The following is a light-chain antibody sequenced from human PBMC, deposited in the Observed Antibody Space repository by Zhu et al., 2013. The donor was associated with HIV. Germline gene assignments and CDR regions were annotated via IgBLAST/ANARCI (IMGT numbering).Light chain of an antibody. V-gene: IGKV4-1*01. Sequence: DIVMTQSPDSLAVSLGERATINCKSSQSVLYSSNNKNYLAWYQQKPGQPPKLLIYWASIRESGVPDRFSGSGSGTDFTLTISSLQPEDFASYYCQQSFSAPETFGPGTKVEVK. CDR3: QQSFSAPET. J-gene: IGKJ1*01. CDR2: WAS. CDR1: QSVLYSSNNKNY.